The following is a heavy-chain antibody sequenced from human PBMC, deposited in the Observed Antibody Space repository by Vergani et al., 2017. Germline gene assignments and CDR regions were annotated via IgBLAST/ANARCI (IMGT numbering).Heavy chain of an antibody. J-gene: IGHJ3*02. CDR2: IIPILGIA. CDR1: GGTFSSFT. D-gene: IGHD1-26*01. V-gene: IGHV1-69*02. CDR3: ARGGELHGAFDI. Sequence: QVQLVQSGAEVKKPGSSVKVSCKASGGTFSSFTISWVRQAPGQGLEWIGRIIPILGIANYAQKFQGRVTITADKSTSTAYMELSSLRSEDTAVYYCARGGELHGAFDIWGQGTMVTVSS.